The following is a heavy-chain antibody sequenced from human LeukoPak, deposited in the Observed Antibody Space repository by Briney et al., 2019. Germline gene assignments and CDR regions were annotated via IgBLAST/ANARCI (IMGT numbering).Heavy chain of an antibody. CDR2: IYTSGST. CDR3: AKDINTVGVIRCFDP. CDR1: GGSISIYY. J-gene: IGHJ5*02. Sequence: PSETLSLTCTVSGGSISIYYWSWIRQPAGKGLEWIWRIYTSGSTNYNPSLKSRVTMSADTSKNQFSLKLSSVTAADTAVYYCAKDINTVGVIRCFDPWGQGTLVTVSS. V-gene: IGHV4-4*07. D-gene: IGHD3-10*01.